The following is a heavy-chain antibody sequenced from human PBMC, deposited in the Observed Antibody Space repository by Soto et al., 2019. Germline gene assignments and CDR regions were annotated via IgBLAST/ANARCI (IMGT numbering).Heavy chain of an antibody. J-gene: IGHJ3*02. CDR3: ARVPGAVVSADDDFDI. V-gene: IGHV4-4*02. CDR1: GGSVSSSNW. Sequence: QVQLQESGPGLVKPSGTLSLTCAVSGGSVSSSNWWSWVRQSPGKGLEWMGEIYHSGSAHYNPSLQSRATISLDKSKNQFSLRLTSVTAADTAVYYCARVPGAVVSADDDFDIWGPGTRVIVSS. CDR2: IYHSGSA. D-gene: IGHD2-21*02.